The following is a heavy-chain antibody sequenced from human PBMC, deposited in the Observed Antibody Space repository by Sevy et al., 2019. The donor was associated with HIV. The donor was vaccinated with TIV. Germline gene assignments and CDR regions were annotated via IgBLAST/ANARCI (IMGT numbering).Heavy chain of an antibody. V-gene: IGHV1-18*01. Sequence: ASVKVSCKASGYTFTSYGISWVRQAPGQGLEWMGWISAYNGNTNYAQKLQGRVTMTTDTSTSTAYMELRSLRSDDTAVYYCARGYSSSWYWSAPQTYFDYWGQGTLVTVS. J-gene: IGHJ4*02. CDR1: GYTFTSYG. CDR2: ISAYNGNT. D-gene: IGHD6-13*01. CDR3: ARGYSSSWYWSAPQTYFDY.